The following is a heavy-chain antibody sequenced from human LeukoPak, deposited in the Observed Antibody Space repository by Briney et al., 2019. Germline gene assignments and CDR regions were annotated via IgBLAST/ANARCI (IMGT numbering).Heavy chain of an antibody. Sequence: PSETLSLTCTVSGGSISSYYWSWIRQPAGKGLEWIGRIYTSGSTNYNPSLKSRVTMSVDTSKNQFSLKLSSVTAADTAVYYCARDNRYCSSTSCPPRYYYMDVWGKGTTVTVSS. V-gene: IGHV4-4*07. CDR1: GGSISSYY. D-gene: IGHD2-2*01. J-gene: IGHJ6*03. CDR3: ARDNRYCSSTSCPPRYYYMDV. CDR2: IYTSGST.